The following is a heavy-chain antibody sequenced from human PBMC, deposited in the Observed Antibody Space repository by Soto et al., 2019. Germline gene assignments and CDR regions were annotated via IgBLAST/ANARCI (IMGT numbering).Heavy chain of an antibody. CDR3: ARGWPLPDAFEV. CDR2: IIPIFGTA. J-gene: IGHJ3*01. CDR1: GGTFSSYA. V-gene: IGHV1-69*12. D-gene: IGHD6-13*01. Sequence: QVQLVQSGAEVKKPGSSVKVSCKASGGTFSSYAISWVRQAPGQGLEWMGGIIPIFGTANYAQKFQGRVXIXAXXSTSIAYMELSSLRSEDTAVYCCARGWPLPDAFEVWGQGTMVTVSS.